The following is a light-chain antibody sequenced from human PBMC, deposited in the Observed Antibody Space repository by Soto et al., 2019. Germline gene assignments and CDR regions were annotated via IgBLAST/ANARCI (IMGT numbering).Light chain of an antibody. CDR3: QQYGSPPLT. Sequence: EIVLTQSPGTLSLSPGERATLSCRASQSVSSSYLAWYQQKPGQAPRLLIDGASSRATGIPDRFSGSGSGTDFTLAISRLAPEDFAVYYCQQYGSPPLTFGGGTKVEIK. CDR2: GAS. CDR1: QSVSSSY. V-gene: IGKV3-20*01. J-gene: IGKJ4*01.